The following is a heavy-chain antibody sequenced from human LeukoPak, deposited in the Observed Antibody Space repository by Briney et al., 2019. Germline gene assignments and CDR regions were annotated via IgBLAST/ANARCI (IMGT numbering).Heavy chain of an antibody. CDR1: GFTFSSYA. Sequence: PGGSLSLSCAASGFTFSSYAMSWVRQAPGKGLEWVSAISGSGGSTYYADSVKGRFTISRDNSKNTLYLQMNSLRAEDTAVYYCAKDADYYDSSGYRLSFDYWGQGTLVTVSS. J-gene: IGHJ4*02. V-gene: IGHV3-23*01. D-gene: IGHD3-22*01. CDR2: ISGSGGST. CDR3: AKDADYYDSSGYRLSFDY.